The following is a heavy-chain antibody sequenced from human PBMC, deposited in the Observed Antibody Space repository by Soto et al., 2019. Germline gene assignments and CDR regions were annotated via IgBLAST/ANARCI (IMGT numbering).Heavy chain of an antibody. D-gene: IGHD6-25*01. CDR2: ISWNSGSI. V-gene: IGHV3-9*01. J-gene: IGHJ4*02. Sequence: DVQLVESGGGLVQPGRSLRLSCAASGFTFDDYAMHWVRQAPGKGLEWVSGISWNSGSIGYADSVKGRFTISRDNAKNSLYLQMNSLRAEDTALYYCAKDHSGIAAWIDYWGQGTLVTVSS. CDR1: GFTFDDYA. CDR3: AKDHSGIAAWIDY.